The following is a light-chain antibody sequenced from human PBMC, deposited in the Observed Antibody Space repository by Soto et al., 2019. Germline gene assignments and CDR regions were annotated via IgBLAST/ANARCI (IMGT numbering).Light chain of an antibody. J-gene: IGKJ1*01. CDR1: QSVNAN. Sequence: EVVMTQSPATLSVSPGERATLSCRASQSVNANLAWYQQKPGQAPRLLIHGASNRATGIPARFSGSGFGTEFLLTISSPXSEDFAVYYCQQYNTWLWTFGQGTKVEI. V-gene: IGKV3-15*01. CDR2: GAS. CDR3: QQYNTWLWT.